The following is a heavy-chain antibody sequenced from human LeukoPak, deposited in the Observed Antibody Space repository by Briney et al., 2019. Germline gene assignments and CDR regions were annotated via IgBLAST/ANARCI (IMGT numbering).Heavy chain of an antibody. J-gene: IGHJ4*02. CDR1: GFPFSSYW. D-gene: IGHD5-24*01. CDR3: ARVLSGEMATD. V-gene: IGHV3-74*01. CDR2: INSDGGST. Sequence: GGSLRLSCAASGFPFSSYWMHWVRQAPGKGLDWVSRINSDGGSTAYTESVKGRFTISKDNAKKTVYLQMNSLRAEDTAVYYCARVLSGEMATDWGQGTLVTVSS.